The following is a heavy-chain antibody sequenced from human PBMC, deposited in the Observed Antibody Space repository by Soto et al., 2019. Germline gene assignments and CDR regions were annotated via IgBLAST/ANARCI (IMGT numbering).Heavy chain of an antibody. CDR2: IYYSGST. CDR1: GGSISSSSYY. J-gene: IGHJ3*02. V-gene: IGHV4-39*01. Sequence: KTSETLSLTCTVSGGSISSSSYYWGWIRQPPGKGLEWIGSIYYSGSTYYNPSLKSRVTISVDTSKNQFSLKLSSVTAADTAVYYCATAPSRSPDAFDIWGQGTMVTVSS. D-gene: IGHD2-2*01. CDR3: ATAPSRSPDAFDI.